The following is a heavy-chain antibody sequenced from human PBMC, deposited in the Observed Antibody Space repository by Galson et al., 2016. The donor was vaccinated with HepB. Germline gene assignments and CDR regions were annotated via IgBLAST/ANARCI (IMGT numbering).Heavy chain of an antibody. CDR3: VTGGGVPLNH. Sequence: SLRLSCAASGFAVTSNYMSWVRQASGKGLEWLSVIYSAGSTYYSDPVKGRFTISRDISKNMLYLQMNTLGAEDTAVYYCVTGGGVPLNHWGQGTLVTVSS. CDR2: IYSAGST. V-gene: IGHV3-53*01. D-gene: IGHD3-16*01. J-gene: IGHJ5*02. CDR1: GFAVTSNY.